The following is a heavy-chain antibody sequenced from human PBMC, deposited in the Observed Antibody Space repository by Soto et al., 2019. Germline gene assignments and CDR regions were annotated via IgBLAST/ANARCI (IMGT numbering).Heavy chain of an antibody. CDR1: GDSVSSNSAA. D-gene: IGHD3-16*01. Sequence: SQTLSLTCAISGDSVSSNSAAWNWIRQSPSRGLEWLGRTYYRSKWYNDYAVSVKSRITINPDTSKNQFSLKLSSVTAADTAVYYCARVGSLIRTLFYFDYWGQGTLVTVSS. CDR2: TYYRSKWYN. CDR3: ARVGSLIRTLFYFDY. V-gene: IGHV6-1*01. J-gene: IGHJ4*02.